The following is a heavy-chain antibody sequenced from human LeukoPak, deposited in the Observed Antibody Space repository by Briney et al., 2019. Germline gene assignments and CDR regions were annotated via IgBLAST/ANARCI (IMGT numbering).Heavy chain of an antibody. V-gene: IGHV3-30*02. J-gene: IGHJ5*02. Sequence: PGGSLRLSCAASGFTFSSYGMHWVRQAPGKGLEWVAFIRYDGSNKYYADSVKGRFTISRDNSKNTLYLQMNSLRAEDTAVYYCAKPYCSSTSCYLGWFDPWGQGTLVTVSS. CDR1: GFTFSSYG. CDR2: IRYDGSNK. CDR3: AKPYCSSTSCYLGWFDP. D-gene: IGHD2-2*01.